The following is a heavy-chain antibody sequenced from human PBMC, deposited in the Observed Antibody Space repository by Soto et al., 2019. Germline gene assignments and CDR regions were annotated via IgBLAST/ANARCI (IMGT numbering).Heavy chain of an antibody. CDR3: ATGVIWIGYFTVDS. J-gene: IGHJ4*02. CDR1: GGSFGKSA. V-gene: IGHV1-69*01. D-gene: IGHD3-3*01. Sequence: QVQLVQSGAEVKKPGSSVKVSCKASGGSFGKSAINWVRQTPGQGLEWLGGFIPVYRTLNYAQKFQGRVTITADESTGTAYMTLSSLASDDTAVYYCATGVIWIGYFTVDSWSQGTRVTVSS. CDR2: FIPVYRTL.